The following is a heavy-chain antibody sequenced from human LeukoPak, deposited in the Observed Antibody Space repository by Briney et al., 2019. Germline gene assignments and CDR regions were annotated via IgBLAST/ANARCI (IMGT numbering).Heavy chain of an antibody. V-gene: IGHV3-21*01. CDR1: GFTFSSYS. CDR2: ISSSSSYI. D-gene: IGHD1-26*01. J-gene: IGHJ5*02. Sequence: NPGGSLRLSCAASGFTFSSYSMNWVRQAPGKGLEWVSSISSSSSYIYYADSVKGRFTISRDNAKNSLYLQMNSLRAEDTAVYYCARDVGSAAADWEEYWFDPWGQGTLVTVSS. CDR3: ARDVGSAAADWEEYWFDP.